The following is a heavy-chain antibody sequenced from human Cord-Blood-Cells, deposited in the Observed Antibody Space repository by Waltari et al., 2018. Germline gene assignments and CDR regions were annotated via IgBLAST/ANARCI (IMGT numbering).Heavy chain of an antibody. J-gene: IGHJ4*02. D-gene: IGHD3-3*01. Sequence: QVQLQESGPGLVKPSETLSLTCTVSGGSISSYFWSWIRQPPGKGLEWIGYIYYSGSTDSYPTLKRRVTIALDTSKDQFSLRLSSVSAADTAVYYGAKYDFVSGFQFFDYWGQRTLVTVSS. CDR1: GGSISSYF. CDR3: AKYDFVSGFQFFDY. V-gene: IGHV4-59*01. CDR2: IYYSGST.